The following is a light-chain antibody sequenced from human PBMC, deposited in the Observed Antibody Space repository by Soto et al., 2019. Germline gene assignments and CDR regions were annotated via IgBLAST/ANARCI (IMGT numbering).Light chain of an antibody. J-gene: IGLJ2*01. Sequence: QSALTQPASVSGSPGQSITISCTGTSSDVGGYNYVSWYQQHPGKAPKLMIYDVSNRPSGVSNRFSGSKSGNTASLNISGLQAEDEADYYCSSYTSRSTVVFGGGTKVTVL. CDR1: SSDVGGYNY. CDR3: SSYTSRSTVV. CDR2: DVS. V-gene: IGLV2-14*01.